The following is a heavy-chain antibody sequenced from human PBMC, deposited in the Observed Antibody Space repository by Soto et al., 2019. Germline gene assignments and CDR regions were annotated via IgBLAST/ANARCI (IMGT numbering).Heavy chain of an antibody. Sequence: ASVQVSCKASGYTFTSYYMHWVRQAPGQGLEWMGIINPRGGSTSYAQKFQGRVTMSRDTSTSTVYMEMSSVRSEDKAVYYCARDGVGYRQSSGVKYTGFDAWGQGTLVTVSS. D-gene: IGHD5-12*01. J-gene: IGHJ5*02. CDR3: ARDGVGYRQSSGVKYTGFDA. V-gene: IGHV1-46*01. CDR1: GYTFTSYY. CDR2: INPRGGST.